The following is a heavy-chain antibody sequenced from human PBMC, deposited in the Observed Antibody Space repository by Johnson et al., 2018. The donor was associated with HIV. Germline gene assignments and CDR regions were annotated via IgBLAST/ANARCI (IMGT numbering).Heavy chain of an antibody. CDR2: IWYDGSNK. V-gene: IGHV3-33*06. Sequence: QMLLVESGGGVVQPGRSLRLSCAASGFTFSSYGMHWVSQAPGKGLEWVAVIWYDGSNKYYADSVKGRFTISRDNSKNTLYLQMNSLRAEDTAVYYCAKDLGTGDDAFDIWGQGTMVTVSS. CDR3: AKDLGTGDDAFDI. J-gene: IGHJ3*02. D-gene: IGHD7-27*01. CDR1: GFTFSSYG.